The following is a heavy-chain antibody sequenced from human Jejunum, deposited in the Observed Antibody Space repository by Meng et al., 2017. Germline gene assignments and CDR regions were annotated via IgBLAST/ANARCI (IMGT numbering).Heavy chain of an antibody. CDR1: GFTFTAYA. J-gene: IGHJ4*02. Sequence: GGSLRLSCAASGFTFTAYAMTWVRQAPGKGLEWVSGISGSGSNTYYADSVEGRFTISRDNSKNTLYLQMNSLRDDDTAVYYCAKGFSGTGSNGNRWDYWGQGTMVTVSS. D-gene: IGHD3-10*01. CDR2: ISGSGSNT. V-gene: IGHV3-23*01. CDR3: AKGFSGTGSNGNRWDY.